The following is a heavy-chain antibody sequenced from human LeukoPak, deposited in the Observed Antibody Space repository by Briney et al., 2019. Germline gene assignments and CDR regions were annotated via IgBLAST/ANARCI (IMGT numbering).Heavy chain of an antibody. CDR1: GFTFSSFA. CDR3: ARDQYDTWSRRGNFDS. V-gene: IGHV3-7*03. CDR2: IKLDGSEK. Sequence: GGSLRLSCAASGFTFSSFAINWARQAPGKGLEWVANIKLDGSEKNYVDSVKGRFTISRDNTKNSLYLQMNSLRVEDTAVFYCARDQYDTWSRRGNFDSWGQGTLVIVSS. D-gene: IGHD3-3*01. J-gene: IGHJ4*02.